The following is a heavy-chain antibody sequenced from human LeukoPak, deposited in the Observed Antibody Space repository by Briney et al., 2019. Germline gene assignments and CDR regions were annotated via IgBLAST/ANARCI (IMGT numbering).Heavy chain of an antibody. CDR3: AREGRPSMITFGGVIVP. V-gene: IGHV4-30-4*08. J-gene: IGHJ5*02. CDR2: IYYSGST. Sequence: PSETLSLTCTVSGDSFSSYYWSWIRQPPGKGLEWIGYIYYSGSTYYNPSLKSRVTISVDTSKNQFSLRLSSVTAADTAVYYCAREGRPSMITFGGVIVPWGQGTLVTVSS. CDR1: GDSFSSYY. D-gene: IGHD3-16*02.